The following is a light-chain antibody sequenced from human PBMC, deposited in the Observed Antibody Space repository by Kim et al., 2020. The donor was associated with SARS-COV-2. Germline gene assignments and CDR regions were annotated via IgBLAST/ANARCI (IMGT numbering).Light chain of an antibody. Sequence: AAVGDRVTIACQESQDIRNDLGWYQQNTGRAPKRLIYGASSLQSGVPSRFSGSGSGTEFSLTISSLQPEDFATYFCLQHNTYPITVGQGTRLEIK. J-gene: IGKJ5*01. CDR3: LQHNTYPIT. CDR2: GAS. CDR1: QDIRND. V-gene: IGKV1-17*01.